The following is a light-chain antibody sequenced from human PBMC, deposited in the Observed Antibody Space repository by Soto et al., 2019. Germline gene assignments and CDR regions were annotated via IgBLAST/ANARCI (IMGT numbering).Light chain of an antibody. J-gene: IGKJ4*02. V-gene: IGKV3-11*01. CDR1: QSVSSF. CDR3: KQRSDRLA. CDR2: AAS. Sequence: DIVLTQSPATLSLSPGDRATISCTTSQSVSSFLAWYQQKPGQAPRLLIYAASNRATGLPARFSGSGSGTVITTIISRQAPEDFAFYYYKQRSDRLAFGEGTKVEIK.